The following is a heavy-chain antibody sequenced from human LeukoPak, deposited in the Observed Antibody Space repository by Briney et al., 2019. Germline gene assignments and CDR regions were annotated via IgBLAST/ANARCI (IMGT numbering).Heavy chain of an antibody. CDR1: GYTFTGYY. Sequence: ASVKVSCKASGYTFTGYYMHWVRQAPGQGLEWMGWINPNSGGTNYAQKFQGRVTMTRDMSISTAYMELSRLRSDDTAVYYCARDHYYDSSGYYHDAFDIWGQGTMVTVSS. V-gene: IGHV1-2*02. J-gene: IGHJ3*02. CDR3: ARDHYYDSSGYYHDAFDI. CDR2: INPNSGGT. D-gene: IGHD3-22*01.